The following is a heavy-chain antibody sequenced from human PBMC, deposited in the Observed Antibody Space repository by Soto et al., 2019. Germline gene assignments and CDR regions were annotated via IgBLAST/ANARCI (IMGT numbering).Heavy chain of an antibody. V-gene: IGHV1-69*13. J-gene: IGHJ4*02. CDR2: IIPIFGTA. D-gene: IGHD2-21*01. CDR3: ARGTLGSGGIAHDY. Sequence: ASVKVSCKASGGTFSSYAISWVRQAPGQGLEWMGGIIPIFGTANYAQKFQGRVTITADESTSTAYMELSSLRSEDTAVYYCARGTLGSGGIAHDYWGQGTLVTVSS. CDR1: GGTFSSYA.